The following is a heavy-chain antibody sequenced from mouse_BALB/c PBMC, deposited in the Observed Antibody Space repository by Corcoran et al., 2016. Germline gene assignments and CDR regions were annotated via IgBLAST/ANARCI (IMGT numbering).Heavy chain of an antibody. V-gene: IGHV9-3-1*01. Sequence: QNQLVQSGPELKKHGETVKISCKASGYTFTNYGMNWVKQAPGKGLKWMGWINTYTGEPTYADDFKGRFPFSLETSASTAYLQINNLKNEDTATYFCARHDYDRFAYWGQGTLVTVSA. CDR1: GYTFTNYG. CDR3: ARHDYDRFAY. CDR2: INTYTGEP. D-gene: IGHD2-4*01. J-gene: IGHJ3*01.